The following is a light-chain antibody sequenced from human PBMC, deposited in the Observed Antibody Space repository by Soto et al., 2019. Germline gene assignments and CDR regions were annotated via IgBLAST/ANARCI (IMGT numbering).Light chain of an antibody. CDR3: QQYGSSGT. CDR2: DAS. V-gene: IGKV3-20*01. CDR1: QSVSSGY. Sequence: EIVLTQSPGTLSLSPGDGATLSYRASQSVSSGYLAWYQQKPGQAPRLLIYDASNRATGIPARFSGSGSGTDFTLTISSLEPEDFAVYYCQQYGSSGTFGQGTKVDI. J-gene: IGKJ1*01.